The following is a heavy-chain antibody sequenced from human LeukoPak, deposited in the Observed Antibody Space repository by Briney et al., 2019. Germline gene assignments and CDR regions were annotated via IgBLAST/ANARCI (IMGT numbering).Heavy chain of an antibody. V-gene: IGHV4-59*12. CDR1: GGSISSYY. CDR2: IFYSGTT. CDR3: ARGRGYDPVVFYFDS. Sequence: SETLSLTCTVSGGSISSYYWSWIRQTPGKGLEWVGSIFYSGTTYYNPSLTSRVTISEDSSKNQFSLRLHSLTAADTAIYDCARGRGYDPVVFYFDSWGQGTAVIVSS. J-gene: IGHJ4*02. D-gene: IGHD2-15*01.